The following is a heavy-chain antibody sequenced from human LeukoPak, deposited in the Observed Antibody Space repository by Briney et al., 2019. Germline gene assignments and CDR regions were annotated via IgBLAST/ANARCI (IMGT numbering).Heavy chain of an antibody. D-gene: IGHD2-2*01. Sequence: SGTLSLTCAVSGGSISSSNWWSWVRQPPGKGLEWIGETYHSGSTNYNPSLKSRVTISVDKSKNQFSLKLSSVTAADTAVYYCARAYCSSTSCYAGVDYWGQGTLVTVSS. J-gene: IGHJ4*02. CDR1: GGSISSSNW. CDR3: ARAYCSSTSCYAGVDY. V-gene: IGHV4-4*02. CDR2: TYHSGST.